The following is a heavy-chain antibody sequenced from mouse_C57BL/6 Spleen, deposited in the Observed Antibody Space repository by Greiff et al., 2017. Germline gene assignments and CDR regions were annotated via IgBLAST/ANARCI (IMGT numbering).Heavy chain of an antibody. CDR3: ARVITTVVRGYFDY. J-gene: IGHJ2*01. D-gene: IGHD1-1*01. CDR2: ISDGGSYT. V-gene: IGHV5-4*01. Sequence: EVHLVESGGGLVKPGGSLKLSCAASGFTFSSYAMSWVRQTPEKRLEWVATISDGGSYTYYPDNVKGRFTISRDNAKNSLYLQMSHLKSEDTAMYYCARVITTVVRGYFDYWGQGTTLTVSS. CDR1: GFTFSSYA.